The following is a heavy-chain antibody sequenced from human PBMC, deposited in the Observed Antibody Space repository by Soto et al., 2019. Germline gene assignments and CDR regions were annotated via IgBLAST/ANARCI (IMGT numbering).Heavy chain of an antibody. J-gene: IGHJ4*02. Sequence: QVQLQESGPGLVKPSQTLSLTCTVSGGSISSGGYYWSWIRQHLGQDMEWIGHNYYSGVTYYNPSLKSRVTISVDTSKNQFSLKLRSVTAADTAVYYCARGSYDILTGHGFEYWGQGTLVTVSS. CDR2: NYYSGVT. D-gene: IGHD3-9*01. CDR1: GGSISSGGYY. V-gene: IGHV4-31*03. CDR3: ARGSYDILTGHGFEY.